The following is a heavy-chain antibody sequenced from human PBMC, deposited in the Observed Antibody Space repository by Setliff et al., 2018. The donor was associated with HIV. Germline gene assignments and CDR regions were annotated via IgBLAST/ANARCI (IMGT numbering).Heavy chain of an antibody. Sequence: GGSLRLSCVASGFAFRDYTMHWVRQAPGKGLEWLAVISFDGSNKYFADSVKGRFTISRDNSKNTVSLQMTSLRTEDTAIYFCVRDWARRTFRPRNDVFDMWGQGTVVTVSS. CDR2: ISFDGSNK. D-gene: IGHD3-16*01. J-gene: IGHJ3*02. CDR3: VRDWARRTFRPRNDVFDM. CDR1: GFAFRDYT. V-gene: IGHV3-30*04.